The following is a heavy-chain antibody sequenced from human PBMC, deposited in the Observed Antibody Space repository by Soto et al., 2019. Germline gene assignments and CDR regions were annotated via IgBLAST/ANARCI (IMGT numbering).Heavy chain of an antibody. Sequence: EVQLVESGGGLVKPGGSLRLSCAASGFTFSSYNMNWVRQAPGKGLEWVATINSSSTYIYYADSVKGRFTISRDNAKNALYRQMTNMRADDTAVNYCARETTYDILTACYGNGFDPWGQGTLVTVSS. CDR1: GFTFSSYN. J-gene: IGHJ5*02. D-gene: IGHD3-9*01. V-gene: IGHV3-21*01. CDR2: INSSSTYI. CDR3: ARETTYDILTACYGNGFDP.